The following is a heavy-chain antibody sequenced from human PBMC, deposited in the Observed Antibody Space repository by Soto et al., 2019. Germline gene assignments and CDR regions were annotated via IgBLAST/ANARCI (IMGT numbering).Heavy chain of an antibody. J-gene: IGHJ6*02. CDR1: GGSFSGYY. D-gene: IGHD2-15*01. CDR2: INHSGST. CDR3: ARVRAVAATMWGNYYYYGMDV. Sequence: TSETLSLTCAVYGGSFSGYYWSWIRQPPGKGLEWIGEINHSGSTNYNPSLKSRVTISVDTSKNQFSLKLSSVTAADTAVYYCARVRAVAATMWGNYYYYGMDVWGQGTTVTVSS. V-gene: IGHV4-34*01.